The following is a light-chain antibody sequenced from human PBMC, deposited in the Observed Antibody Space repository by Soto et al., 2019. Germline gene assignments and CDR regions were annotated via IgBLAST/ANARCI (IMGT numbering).Light chain of an antibody. CDR1: HDIGSW. V-gene: IGKV1-12*01. CDR2: AAS. J-gene: IGKJ3*01. CDR3: QQTNTFPFT. Sequence: DIQLTQSPSSVSASVGDRVTITCRASHDIGSWLAWFQQKPGKAPKLLIFAASDLQGAVPSRFSGSGSGTEFTLSISSLQPEDFAAYYCQQTNTFPFTFGPGTRVDIK.